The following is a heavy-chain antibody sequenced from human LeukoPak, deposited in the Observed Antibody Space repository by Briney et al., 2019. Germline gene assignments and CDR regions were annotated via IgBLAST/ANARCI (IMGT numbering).Heavy chain of an antibody. V-gene: IGHV4-59*01. CDR2: TYYSGST. Sequence: ASETLSLTCTVSGGSISSYYWSWIRQPPGKGLEWIGYTYYSGSTNYNPSLKSRVIISVDTSKNQFSLKLSSVTAADTAVYYCARASTKLGLDYWGQGTLVTVSS. J-gene: IGHJ4*02. D-gene: IGHD1-1*01. CDR3: ARASTKLGLDY. CDR1: GGSISSYY.